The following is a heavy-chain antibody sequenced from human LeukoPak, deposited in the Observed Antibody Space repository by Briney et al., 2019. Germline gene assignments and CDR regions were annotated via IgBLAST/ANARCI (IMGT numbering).Heavy chain of an antibody. CDR1: GYTFTSYG. CDR3: ARVGENTIFGVVMDYYYYYGMDV. Sequence: ASVKVSCKASGYTFTSYGISWVRQAPRQGLEWMGWISAYNGNTNYAQKLQGRVTMTTDTSTSTAYMELRSLRSDDTAVYYCARVGENTIFGVVMDYYYYYGMDVWGQGTTVTVSS. V-gene: IGHV1-18*01. CDR2: ISAYNGNT. J-gene: IGHJ6*02. D-gene: IGHD3-3*01.